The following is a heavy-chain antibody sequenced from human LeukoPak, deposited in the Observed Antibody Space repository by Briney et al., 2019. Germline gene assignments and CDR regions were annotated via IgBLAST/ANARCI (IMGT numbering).Heavy chain of an antibody. J-gene: IGHJ6*02. D-gene: IGHD3-10*01. CDR1: GGSISSGGYS. V-gene: IGHV4-31*03. CDR3: ARDRAITMVRGADLNYYGMDV. Sequence: SETLSLTCTVSGGSISSGGYSWSWIRQHPGKGLEWIGYIYYSGSTYYNPSLKSRVTISVDTSKNQFSLKLSSVTAADTAVYYCARDRAITMVRGADLNYYGMDVWGQGTTVTVSS. CDR2: IYYSGST.